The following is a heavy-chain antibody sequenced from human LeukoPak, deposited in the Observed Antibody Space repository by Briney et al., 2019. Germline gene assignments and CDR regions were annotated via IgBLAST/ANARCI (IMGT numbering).Heavy chain of an antibody. J-gene: IGHJ4*02. Sequence: ASVKVSCKVSGYTLTELSMHWVRQAPGKGLEWMGGFDPEDGETIYAQKFQGRVTITADKSTSTAYMELSSLRSEDTAVYYCAGGYSYGYGYWGQGTLVTVSS. CDR2: FDPEDGET. V-gene: IGHV1-24*01. D-gene: IGHD5-18*01. CDR1: GYTLTELS. CDR3: AGGYSYGYGY.